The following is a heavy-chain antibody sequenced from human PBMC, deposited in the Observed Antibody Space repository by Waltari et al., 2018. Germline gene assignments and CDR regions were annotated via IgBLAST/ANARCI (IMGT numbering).Heavy chain of an antibody. J-gene: IGHJ4*02. CDR3: AKLEWLYYFDY. V-gene: IGHV3-9*01. D-gene: IGHD6-19*01. Sequence: EVQLVESGGGLVQPGRSLRLSCAASGFTFDDYAMHWVRQAPGKGLEWVSGISWNSGSIGYADAVKGRFTISRDNAKNSLYLQMNSLRAEDTALYYCAKLEWLYYFDYWGQGTLVTVSS. CDR2: ISWNSGSI. CDR1: GFTFDDYA.